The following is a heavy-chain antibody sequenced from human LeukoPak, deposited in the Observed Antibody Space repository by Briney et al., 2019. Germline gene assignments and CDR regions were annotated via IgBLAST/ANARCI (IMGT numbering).Heavy chain of an antibody. CDR3: AKDTPHCSSTSCYYDY. CDR1: GFTFSSYA. CDR2: ISGSGGST. D-gene: IGHD2-2*01. Sequence: GSLRLSCAASGFTFSSYAMGWVRQAPGKGLEWVSAISGSGGSTYYADSVKGRFTISRDNSKNTLYLQMNSLRAEDTAVYYCAKDTPHCSSTSCYYDYWGQGTLVTVSS. J-gene: IGHJ4*02. V-gene: IGHV3-23*01.